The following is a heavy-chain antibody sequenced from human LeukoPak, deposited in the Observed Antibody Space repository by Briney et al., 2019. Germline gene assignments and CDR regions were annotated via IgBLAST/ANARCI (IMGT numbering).Heavy chain of an antibody. D-gene: IGHD4-17*01. CDR2: INPSGGST. V-gene: IGHV1-46*01. Sequence: ASVKVSCKASGFSFTSYFLHWVRQAPGQGLEWMGMINPSGGSTSYAQKFQGRVTMTRDMSTTTVYMELSSLKSEDTAVYYCARDHDYGDPRSDYWGQGTLVTVSS. CDR1: GFSFTSYF. J-gene: IGHJ4*02. CDR3: ARDHDYGDPRSDY.